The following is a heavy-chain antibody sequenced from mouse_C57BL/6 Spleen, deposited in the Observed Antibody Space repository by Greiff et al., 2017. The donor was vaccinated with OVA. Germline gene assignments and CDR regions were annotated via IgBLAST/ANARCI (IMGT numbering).Heavy chain of an antibody. CDR3: ARSSYYYGSNAMDY. CDR1: GYTFTSYW. V-gene: IGHV1-53*01. CDR2: INPSNGGH. J-gene: IGHJ4*01. D-gene: IGHD1-1*01. Sequence: QVQLQQPGTELVKPGASVKLSCKASGYTFTSYWMHWVKQRPGQGLEWIGNINPSNGGHNSKEKFKSKATLTVDKSSSTAYMQLSSLTSEDSAVYYCARSSYYYGSNAMDYWGQGTSVTVSS.